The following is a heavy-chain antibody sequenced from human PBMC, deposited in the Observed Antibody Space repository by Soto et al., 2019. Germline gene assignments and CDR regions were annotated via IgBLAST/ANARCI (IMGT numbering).Heavy chain of an antibody. CDR2: INHSGST. CDR1: GGSFSGYY. V-gene: IGHV4-34*01. CDR3: ARGYCSGGSCLVVDV. Sequence: SETLSLTCAVYGGSFSGYYWSWIRQPPGKGLEWIGEINHSGSTNYNPSLKSRVNISVDTSKNQFSLKLSTATAADTAVYCCARGYCSGGSCLVVDVWGKGTTVTVSS. D-gene: IGHD2-15*01. J-gene: IGHJ6*04.